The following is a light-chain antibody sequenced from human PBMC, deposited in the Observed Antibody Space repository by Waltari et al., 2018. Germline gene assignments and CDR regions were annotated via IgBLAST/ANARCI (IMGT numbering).Light chain of an antibody. V-gene: IGKV1-9*01. CDR2: AAS. J-gene: IGKJ4*01. CDR3: QQLHTYPLT. CDR1: QDIGTY. Sequence: DIQLTQSPSFLSASVRRRVTVTCRASQDIGTYLAWYQTKPGKAPHLLIYAASSLHTGVPSRFSAGGSGTLFTLTINRLQPEDFATYYCQQLHTYPLTFGGGTEVEL.